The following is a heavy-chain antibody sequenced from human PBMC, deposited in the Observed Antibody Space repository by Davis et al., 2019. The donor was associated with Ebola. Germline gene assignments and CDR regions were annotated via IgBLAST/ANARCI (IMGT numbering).Heavy chain of an antibody. CDR1: GFTVSSNY. CDR3: ARSYCSSTSCYDDPFDY. CDR2: IYSGGRT. D-gene: IGHD2-2*01. J-gene: IGHJ4*02. Sequence: GESLKISCAASGFTVSSNYMSWVRQAPGKGLEWVSVIYSGGRTYYADSVKGRFTISRDNSKNTLYLQMNSLRAEDTAVYYCARSYCSSTSCYDDPFDYWGQGTLVTVSS. V-gene: IGHV3-66*01.